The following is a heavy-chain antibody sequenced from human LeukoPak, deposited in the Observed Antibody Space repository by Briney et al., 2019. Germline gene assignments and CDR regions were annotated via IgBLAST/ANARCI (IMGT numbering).Heavy chain of an antibody. V-gene: IGHV3-30*03. D-gene: IGHD1-1*01. CDR3: ALGWKDFDY. Sequence: GGSLRLSCAASGFTFSSYSMNWVRQAPGKGLEWVAVISYDGSNKYYADSVKGRFTISRDNSKNTLYLQMNSLRAEDTAVYYCALGWKDFDYWGQGTLVTVSS. CDR1: GFTFSSYS. J-gene: IGHJ4*02. CDR2: ISYDGSNK.